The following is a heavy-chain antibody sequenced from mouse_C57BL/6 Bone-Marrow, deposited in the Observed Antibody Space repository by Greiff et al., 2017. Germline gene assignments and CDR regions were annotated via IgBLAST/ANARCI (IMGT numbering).Heavy chain of an antibody. Sequence: DVKLVESGGGLVKPGGSLKLSCAASGFTFSSYAMSWVRQTPEKRLEWVATISDGGSYTYYPDNVKGRFTISRDNAKNNLYLQMSHLKSEDTAMYCCGRDRWPGFAYWGQGTLVTVSA. CDR3: GRDRWPGFAY. CDR1: GFTFSSYA. CDR2: ISDGGSYT. J-gene: IGHJ3*01. V-gene: IGHV5-4*01.